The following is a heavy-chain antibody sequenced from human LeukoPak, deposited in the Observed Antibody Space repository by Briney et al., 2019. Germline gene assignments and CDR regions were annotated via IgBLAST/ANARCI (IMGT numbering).Heavy chain of an antibody. V-gene: IGHV4-30-4*01. CDR3: ARTYYYDSSGYYSGY. Sequence: SETLSLTCTVSGGSISSGDYYWSRIRQPPGKGLEWIGYIYYSGSTYYNPSLRSRVTISVDTSKNQFSLKLSSVTAADTAVYYCARTYYYDSSGYYSGYWGQGTLVTVSS. D-gene: IGHD3-22*01. CDR1: GGSISSGDYY. CDR2: IYYSGST. J-gene: IGHJ4*02.